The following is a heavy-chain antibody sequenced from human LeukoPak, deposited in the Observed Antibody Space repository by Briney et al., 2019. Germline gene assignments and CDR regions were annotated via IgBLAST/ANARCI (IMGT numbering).Heavy chain of an antibody. CDR1: GYTFTGYY. Sequence: ASVKVSCKASGYTFTGYYMHWVRQAPGQGLEWMGWINPNSGGTNYAQKFQGRVTMTRDTSISTAYMELSRLRSDDTAVYYCARGGEYYDSSGYYYPWHFDYWGQGTLVTVSS. J-gene: IGHJ4*02. V-gene: IGHV1-2*02. CDR3: ARGGEYYDSSGYYYPWHFDY. CDR2: INPNSGGT. D-gene: IGHD3-22*01.